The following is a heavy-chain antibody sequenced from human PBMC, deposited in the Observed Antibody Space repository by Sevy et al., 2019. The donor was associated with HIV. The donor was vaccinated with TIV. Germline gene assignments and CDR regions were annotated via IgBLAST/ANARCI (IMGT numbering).Heavy chain of an antibody. J-gene: IGHJ3*02. Sequence: SLTCAVYGGSFSGYYWSWIRQPPGKGLEWIGEINHSGSTNYNPSLKSRVTISVDTSKNQFSLKLSSVTAADTAVYYCARGGDYGGNTRTVDAFDIWGQGTMVTVSS. CDR3: ARGGDYGGNTRTVDAFDI. CDR2: INHSGST. CDR1: GGSFSGYY. D-gene: IGHD4-17*01. V-gene: IGHV4-34*01.